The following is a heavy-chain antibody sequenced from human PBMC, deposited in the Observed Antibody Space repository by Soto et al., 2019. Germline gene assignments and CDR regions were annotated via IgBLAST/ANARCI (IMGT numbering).Heavy chain of an antibody. D-gene: IGHD2-2*01. V-gene: IGHV1-3*01. Sequence: QAQFVQSGAEVKRPGASVKISCKGSGYTFTKYGVHWVRQAPGQGLEWMGWISAGHGRTRISEKFQSRVTLAVDKSTNTAYMNVSGLRSEDTAVYYCAIRTGQLAIISEFDGDWFFEVWGRGTLVTVSS. CDR2: ISAGHGRT. J-gene: IGHJ2*01. CDR3: AIRTGQLAIISEFDGDWFFEV. CDR1: GYTFTKYG.